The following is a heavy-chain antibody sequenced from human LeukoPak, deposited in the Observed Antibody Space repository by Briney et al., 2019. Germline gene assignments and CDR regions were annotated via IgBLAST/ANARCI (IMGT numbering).Heavy chain of an antibody. Sequence: PGGSLRLSCAASGFTFSDYYMSWIRQAPGKGLEWVSYISSSGSTIYYADSVKGRFTISRDNAKNALYLQMNSLRAEDTAVYYCARALLPEMAAAYFDYWGQGTLVTVSS. CDR2: ISSSGSTI. CDR3: ARALLPEMAAAYFDY. J-gene: IGHJ4*02. CDR1: GFTFSDYY. D-gene: IGHD5-24*01. V-gene: IGHV3-11*04.